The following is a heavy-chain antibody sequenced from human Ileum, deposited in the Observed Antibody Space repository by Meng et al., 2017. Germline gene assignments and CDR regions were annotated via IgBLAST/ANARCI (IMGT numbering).Heavy chain of an antibody. Sequence: QLQLAESGPGLWRPSETLSLTCIVSCGSISNTNYYWAWIRQPPGKGLEWIGRMSYSGSTYFNPYLKSRVAISVDTSNNQVSLKLSFVTAADTAVYYCARGGAVAGVWWYFDLWGRGTLVTVSS. CDR2: MSYSGST. CDR1: CGSISNTNYY. CDR3: ARGGAVAGVWWYFDL. V-gene: IGHV4-39*07. D-gene: IGHD6-19*01. J-gene: IGHJ2*01.